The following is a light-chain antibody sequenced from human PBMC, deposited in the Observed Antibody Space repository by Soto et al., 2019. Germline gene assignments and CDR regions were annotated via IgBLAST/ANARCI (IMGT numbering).Light chain of an antibody. J-gene: IGKJ1*01. Sequence: DIQMTQSPSTLSASVGDRVTITCRASQSISGWLAWYQQKPGKAPKLLIFDASSLESGVPSRFSGSVSGTEVTLTISSLQPDDFATYYCQHYNSYSPAFGQGTKVEIK. CDR3: QHYNSYSPA. CDR1: QSISGW. V-gene: IGKV1-5*01. CDR2: DAS.